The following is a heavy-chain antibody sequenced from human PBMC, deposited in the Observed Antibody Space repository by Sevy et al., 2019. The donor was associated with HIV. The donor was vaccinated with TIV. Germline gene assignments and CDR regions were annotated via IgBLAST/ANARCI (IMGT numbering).Heavy chain of an antibody. Sequence: GGSLRLSCAASGFTFSDHYMEWVRQAPGKGLEWVGRIRNKVNSYTTEYAASAKGRFTISRDDSKNSLYLLMNSLKTEDTAVYYCATHAGIAAAGRVFDYWGQGTLVTVSS. CDR3: ATHAGIAAAGRVFDY. J-gene: IGHJ4*02. D-gene: IGHD6-13*01. CDR1: GFTFSDHY. V-gene: IGHV3-72*01. CDR2: IRNKVNSYTT.